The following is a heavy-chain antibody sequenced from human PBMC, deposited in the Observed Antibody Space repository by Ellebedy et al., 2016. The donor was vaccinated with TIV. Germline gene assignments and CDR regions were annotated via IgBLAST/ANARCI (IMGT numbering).Heavy chain of an antibody. Sequence: GESLKISCKGSGYSFTSYWIGWVRQMPGKGLEWMGIIYPGNSDTRYSPSFQGQVTVSAAKSISTAYLQWSSLKASDTAMYYCARQGRGAYSSGWYESAFDIWGQGTMVTVSS. CDR2: IYPGNSDT. D-gene: IGHD6-19*01. CDR3: ARQGRGAYSSGWYESAFDI. V-gene: IGHV5-51*01. CDR1: GYSFTSYW. J-gene: IGHJ3*02.